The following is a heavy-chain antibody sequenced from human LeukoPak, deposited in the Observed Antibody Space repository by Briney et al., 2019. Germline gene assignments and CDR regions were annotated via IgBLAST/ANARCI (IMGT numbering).Heavy chain of an antibody. J-gene: IGHJ3*02. CDR3: ATYAVAAAMDDAFDI. D-gene: IGHD2-2*01. CDR2: FDPEDGET. V-gene: IGHV1-24*01. Sequence: ASVKVSCKVSGYTLTELSMHWVRQAPGKGLEWMGGFDPEDGETIYAQKFQGRVTMTEDTSTDTAYMELSSLRSEDTAVYYCATYAVAAAMDDAFDIWGQGTMVTVSS. CDR1: GYTLTELS.